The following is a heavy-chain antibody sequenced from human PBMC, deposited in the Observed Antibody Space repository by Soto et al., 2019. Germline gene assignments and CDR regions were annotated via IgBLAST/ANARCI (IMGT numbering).Heavy chain of an antibody. CDR2: IYYSGST. V-gene: IGHV4-31*03. D-gene: IGHD2-15*01. J-gene: IGHJ6*03. CDR3: ASSDVLGYCSGGSCYPLPNYYYYYMDV. CDR1: GGSISSGGYY. Sequence: SETLSLTCTVSGGSISSGGYYWSWIRQHPGKGLEWIGYIYYSGSTYYNPSLKSRVTISVDTSKNQFSLKLSSVTAADTAVYYCASSDVLGYCSGGSCYPLPNYYYYYMDVWGKGTTVTVSS.